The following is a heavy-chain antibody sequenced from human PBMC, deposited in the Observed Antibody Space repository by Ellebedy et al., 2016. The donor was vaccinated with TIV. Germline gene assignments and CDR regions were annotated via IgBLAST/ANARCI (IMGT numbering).Heavy chain of an antibody. V-gene: IGHV1-18*01. CDR3: ARDKYYGSGSPFDY. D-gene: IGHD3-10*01. CDR2: ISAYNGNT. J-gene: IGHJ4*02. CDR1: GYTFTSYG. Sequence: ASVKVSXXASGYTFTSYGISWVRQAPGQGLEWMGWISAYNGNTNYAQKLQGRVTITADESTSTAYMELSSLRSEDTAVYYCARDKYYGSGSPFDYWGQGTLVTVSS.